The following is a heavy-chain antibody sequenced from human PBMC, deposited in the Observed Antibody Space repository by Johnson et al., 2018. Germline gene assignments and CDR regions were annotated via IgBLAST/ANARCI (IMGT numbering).Heavy chain of an antibody. J-gene: IGHJ3*02. Sequence: QLVESGGGVVQPGRSLRLSCAASGFTFSSYGMHWVRQAPGKGLEWVAVISYDGSNKYYADSVKGRFTISRDNSKNTLYLQMNSLRAEDTAVYYCARDGTEDAFDIWGQGTRVTGSS. V-gene: IGHV3-30*03. CDR1: GFTFSSYG. CDR3: ARDGTEDAFDI. CDR2: ISYDGSNK. D-gene: IGHD2-8*02.